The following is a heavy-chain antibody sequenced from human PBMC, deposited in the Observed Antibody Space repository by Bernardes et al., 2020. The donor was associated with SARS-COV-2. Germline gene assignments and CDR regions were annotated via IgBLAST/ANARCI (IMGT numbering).Heavy chain of an antibody. CDR3: ASTPVTMILVVITYYYFDL. CDR1: GDSVSSSSYF. V-gene: IGHV4-39*01. CDR2: IYSGGIT. D-gene: IGHD3-22*01. J-gene: IGHJ2*01. Sequence: SKTLSVTCTVSGDSVSSSSYFWGWIRQPPGKGLEWIGSIYSGGITYYNPSLKSRATISVDTSKNQFSLQLTSVTAADTAMYYCASTPVTMILVVITYYYFDLWGRGTLVTVSS.